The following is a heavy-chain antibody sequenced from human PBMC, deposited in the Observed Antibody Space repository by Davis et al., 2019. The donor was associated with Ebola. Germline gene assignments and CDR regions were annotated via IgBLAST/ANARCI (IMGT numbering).Heavy chain of an antibody. CDR2: ISYDGSNK. J-gene: IGHJ1*01. Sequence: GGSLRLSCAASGFTFSSYGMHWVRQAPGKGLEWVAVISYDGSNKYYADSVKGRFTISRDNSKNTLYLQMNSLRAEDTAVYYCASLLGGSYYIQYWGQGTLVTVSS. CDR1: GFTFSSYG. V-gene: IGHV3-30*03. CDR3: ASLLGGSYYIQY. D-gene: IGHD1-26*01.